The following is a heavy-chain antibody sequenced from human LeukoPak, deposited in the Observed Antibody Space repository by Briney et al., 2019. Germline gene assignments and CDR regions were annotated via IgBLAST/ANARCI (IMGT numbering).Heavy chain of an antibody. CDR2: IYPGDSNI. Sequence: GESLKISCKASGYSFTSYWIGWVRQMPGKGPEWIGIIYPGDSNIKYSPSFHGQVTISVDKSITTAYLQWSSLKASDTAMYYCASTNPDGYNVDYWGQGTLVTVSS. CDR1: GYSFTSYW. CDR3: ASTNPDGYNVDY. J-gene: IGHJ4*02. V-gene: IGHV5-51*01. D-gene: IGHD5-24*01.